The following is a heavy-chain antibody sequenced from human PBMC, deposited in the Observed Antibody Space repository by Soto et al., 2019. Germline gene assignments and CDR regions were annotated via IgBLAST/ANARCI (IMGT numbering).Heavy chain of an antibody. J-gene: IGHJ4*02. Sequence: SDTLSLSCAVYCGSFSGYYWSGIRQPPGKGLEWIGEINHSGGTNYNPSLKSRVTISVDTSKNQFSLKLSSVTAADMAVYYCATYFKWELLGWGQGTLVTVSS. V-gene: IGHV4-34*01. CDR1: CGSFSGYY. D-gene: IGHD1-26*01. CDR2: INHSGGT. CDR3: ATYFKWELLG.